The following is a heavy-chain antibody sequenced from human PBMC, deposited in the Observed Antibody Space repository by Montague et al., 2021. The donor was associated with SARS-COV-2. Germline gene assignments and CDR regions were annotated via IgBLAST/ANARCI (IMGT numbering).Heavy chain of an antibody. CDR2: IYYSGST. D-gene: IGHD3-9*01. CDR3: ARPVSYYDILSSSPNWFDP. Sequence: SETLSLTCTVSGGSISSSRYYWGWIRQSPGKGLEWIGSIYYSGSTYYNPSLKSRVTISVATSKNQFSLKLSSATAADTAEYYCARPVSYYDILSSSPNWFDPWGQGTLVTVSS. J-gene: IGHJ5*02. V-gene: IGHV4-39*01. CDR1: GGSISSSRYY.